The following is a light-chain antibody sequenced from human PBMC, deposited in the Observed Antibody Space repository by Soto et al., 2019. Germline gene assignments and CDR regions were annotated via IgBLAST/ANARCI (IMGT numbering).Light chain of an antibody. V-gene: IGKV1-39*01. CDR1: QTISRD. CDR3: QQSYSTPWT. J-gene: IGKJ1*01. CDR2: GAS. Sequence: DIPMTQSPSSLSASVGDRVTINCRASQTISRDLTWYQQKPGKAPNLLIFGASTLQPGVPPRFSGSGSGTDFTLIISNLQPEDFATYFCQQSYSTPWTFGQGTKVEIK.